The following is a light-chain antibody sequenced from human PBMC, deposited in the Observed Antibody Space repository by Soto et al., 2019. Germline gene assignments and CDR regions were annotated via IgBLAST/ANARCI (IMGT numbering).Light chain of an antibody. CDR3: AAWDVGLEGPI. J-gene: IGLJ2*01. Sequence: QSVLTQPPSTSGAPGQRVTIYCSGSMSNIGRNTVNWCQQLPGTAPKVLMYKDNRRPSGVPDRFSGSKSGTSASLAISGLQSEDEATYYCAAWDVGLEGPIFGGGTKVTVL. CDR2: KDN. V-gene: IGLV1-44*01. CDR1: MSNIGRNT.